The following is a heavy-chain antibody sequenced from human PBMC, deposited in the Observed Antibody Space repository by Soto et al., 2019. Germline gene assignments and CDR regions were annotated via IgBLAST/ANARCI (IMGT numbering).Heavy chain of an antibody. J-gene: IGHJ4*02. CDR2: IYWDDDK. D-gene: IGHD3-3*01. Sequence: ITLNESGPTVVRPTETLTLTCRFSGFSLTPSGVGVGWIRQSPGKAPEWLALIYWDDDKRYSASLKRRLTITKDTSKNQVVLTVSDLDPTDTATYYCAHRVLRTVFGLVTTTAIYFDFWGQGTPVAVSS. CDR3: AHRVLRTVFGLVTTTAIYFDF. CDR1: GFSLTPSGVG. V-gene: IGHV2-5*02.